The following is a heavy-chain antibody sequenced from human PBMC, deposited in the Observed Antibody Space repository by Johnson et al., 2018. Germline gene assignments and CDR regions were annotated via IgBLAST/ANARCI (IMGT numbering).Heavy chain of an antibody. D-gene: IGHD6-6*01. J-gene: IGHJ6*02. V-gene: IGHV3-7*01. CDR1: GFTFSSYW. Sequence: VQLVESGGGLVQPGGSLRLSCAASGFTFSSYWMSWVRQAPGKGLEWVANIKQDGSDKYYVDSVKGRSTISRDNAKNSLYLQMNSLRAEDTGVYYCARVYSSSSGRGLDVWGQGTTVTVSS. CDR2: IKQDGSDK. CDR3: ARVYSSSSGRGLDV.